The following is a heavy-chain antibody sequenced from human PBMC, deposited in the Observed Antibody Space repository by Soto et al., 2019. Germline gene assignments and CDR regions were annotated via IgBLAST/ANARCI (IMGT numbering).Heavy chain of an antibody. V-gene: IGHV3-30*03. Sequence: PGGSLRLSCRTSGFRFSRYGMHWVRQAPGKGPEWVAVISYDRSNKYYADSVKGRFTISRDNSKNTLYLHINSLRTDDTAVYYCARDSDYDMDVWGQGTTVTVSS. CDR1: GFRFSRYG. CDR3: ARDSDYDMDV. J-gene: IGHJ6*02. CDR2: ISYDRSNK.